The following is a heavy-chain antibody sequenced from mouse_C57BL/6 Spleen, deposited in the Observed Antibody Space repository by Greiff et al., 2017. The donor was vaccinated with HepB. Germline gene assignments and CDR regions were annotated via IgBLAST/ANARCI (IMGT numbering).Heavy chain of an antibody. V-gene: IGHV1-69*01. D-gene: IGHD2-1*01. CDR2: IDPSDSYT. J-gene: IGHJ2*01. CDR1: GYTFTSYW. Sequence: VKLQQPGAELVMPGASVKLSCKASGYTFTSYWMHWVKQRPGQGLEWIGEIDPSDSYTNYNQKFKGKSTLTVDKSSSTAYMQLSSLTSEDSAVYYCALIYYGNIDYWGQGTTLTVSS. CDR3: ALIYYGNIDY.